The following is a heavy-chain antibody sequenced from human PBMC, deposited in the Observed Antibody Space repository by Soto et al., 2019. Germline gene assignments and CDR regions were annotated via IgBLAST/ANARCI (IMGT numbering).Heavy chain of an antibody. J-gene: IGHJ6*02. D-gene: IGHD2-2*01. CDR2: IIPIFGTA. V-gene: IGHV1-69*13. Sequence: ASVKVSCKASGGTFSSYAISWVRQAPGQGLEWMGGIIPIFGTANYAQKFQGRVTITADESTSTAYMELSSLRSEDTAVYYCAREVHCSSTSCYRGTAIVTNYYYGMDVWGQGTTVTVSS. CDR3: AREVHCSSTSCYRGTAIVTNYYYGMDV. CDR1: GGTFSSYA.